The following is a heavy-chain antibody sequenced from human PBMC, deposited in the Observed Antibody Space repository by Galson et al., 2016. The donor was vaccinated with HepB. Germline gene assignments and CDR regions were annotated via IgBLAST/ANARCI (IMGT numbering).Heavy chain of an antibody. Sequence: SETLSLTCSVSGGSVTTFYWSWLRQPPGQGLEWIGYIFYSGSTNYNPSLKSRASISIDTSNNLFSLRLNSVTAADTAVYYCARGLILDSFAPWGQGTLVVVSS. J-gene: IGHJ5*02. CDR3: ARGLILDSFAP. V-gene: IGHV4-59*02. D-gene: IGHD2-8*01. CDR1: GGSVTTFY. CDR2: IFYSGST.